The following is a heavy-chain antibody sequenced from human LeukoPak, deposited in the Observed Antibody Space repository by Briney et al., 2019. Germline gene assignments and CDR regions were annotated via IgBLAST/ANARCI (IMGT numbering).Heavy chain of an antibody. CDR3: AKDSSGWYGYYYGMDV. Sequence: PGGSLRLSCAASGFTFSSYSMHWVRQAPGKGLEWVAVISYDGSNKYYADSVKGRFTISRDNSKNTLYLQMNSLRAEDTAVYYCAKDSSGWYGYYYGMDVWGQGTTVTVSS. D-gene: IGHD6-19*01. V-gene: IGHV3-30*18. J-gene: IGHJ6*02. CDR1: GFTFSSYS. CDR2: ISYDGSNK.